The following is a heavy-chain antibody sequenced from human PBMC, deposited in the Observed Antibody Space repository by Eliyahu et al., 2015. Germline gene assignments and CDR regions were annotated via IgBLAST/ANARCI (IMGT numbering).Heavy chain of an antibody. V-gene: IGHV3-43*01. D-gene: IGHD3-3*01. Sequence: EVQLVESGGVVVQPGGSXXLSCXASXFTFDDYTMHWVRQAPGXGLEWVSLISWDGGSTYYADSVKGRFTISRDNSKNSLYLQMNSLRTEDTALYYCAKGQRIRVAAPPEDWGQGTLVTVSS. CDR1: XFTFDDYT. CDR3: AKGQRIRVAAPPED. CDR2: ISWDGGST. J-gene: IGHJ4*02.